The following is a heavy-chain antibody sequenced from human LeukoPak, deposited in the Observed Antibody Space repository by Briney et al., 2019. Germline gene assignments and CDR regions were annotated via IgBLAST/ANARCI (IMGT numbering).Heavy chain of an antibody. CDR2: IRSKAYGGTT. J-gene: IGHJ4*02. CDR3: TRDVAGYFDY. CDR1: GFTFGDYA. V-gene: IGHV3-49*04. Sequence: PGGSLRLSCTASGFTFGDYAMSWVRQAPGKGLEWVGFIRSKAYGGTTEYAASVKGRFTISRDDSKSIAYLQMNSLKTEDTAVYYCTRDVAGYFDYWGQGTLVTASS. D-gene: IGHD6-19*01.